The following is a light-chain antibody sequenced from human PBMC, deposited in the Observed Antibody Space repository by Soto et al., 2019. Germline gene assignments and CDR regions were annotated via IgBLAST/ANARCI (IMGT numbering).Light chain of an antibody. J-gene: IGLJ2*01. V-gene: IGLV2-14*01. CDR2: EVS. CDR3: SSFTISRNTVI. Sequence: QSALTQPASVSGSPGQSIIISCTGTSSDVGGYNYVSWYQHHPGKAPKLMIYEVSNRPSGVSNRFSGSKSGNTASLTISGLQGEDEADYYRSSFTISRNTVIFGGGTKLTVL. CDR1: SSDVGGYNY.